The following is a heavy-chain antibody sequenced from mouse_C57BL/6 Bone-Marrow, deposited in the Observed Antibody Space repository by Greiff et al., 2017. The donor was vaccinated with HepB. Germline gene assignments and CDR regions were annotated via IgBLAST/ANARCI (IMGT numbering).Heavy chain of an antibody. CDR1: GFNIKDHY. Sequence: EVQRVESGAELVRPGASVKLSCTASGFNIKDHYMHWVKQRPEQGLEWIGWIDPENGDTEYASKFQGKATITADTSSNTAYLQLSNLTSEDTAVYYCTAPGYQYFDYWGQGTTLTVSS. J-gene: IGHJ2*01. V-gene: IGHV14-4*01. CDR3: TAPGYQYFDY. D-gene: IGHD2-2*01. CDR2: IDPENGDT.